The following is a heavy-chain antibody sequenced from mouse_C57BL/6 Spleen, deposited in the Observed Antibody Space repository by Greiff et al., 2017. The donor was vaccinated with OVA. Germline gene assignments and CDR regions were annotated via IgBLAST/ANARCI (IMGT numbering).Heavy chain of an antibody. CDR3: ARSVITTVVEGY. D-gene: IGHD1-1*01. CDR1: GYTFTSYG. Sequence: VQLQQSGAELARPGASVKLSCKASGYTFTSYGISWVKQRTGQGLEWIGEIYPRSGNNSYNEKFKGKATLTADKSSSTAYMELLSLTSEDSAVYFCARSVITTVVEGYWGQGTTLTVSS. J-gene: IGHJ2*01. V-gene: IGHV1-81*01. CDR2: IYPRSGNN.